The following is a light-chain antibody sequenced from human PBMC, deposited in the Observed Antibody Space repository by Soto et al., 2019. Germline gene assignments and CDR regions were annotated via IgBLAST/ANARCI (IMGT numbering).Light chain of an antibody. J-gene: IGKJ5*01. CDR3: KQEYTWPPRLT. CDR1: QSISTS. Sequence: IVVPQSPHTLSVSPGERDTLSCRSIQSISTSLAWYQQRPGQAPRLLMSAVSTRAPGIPARFSGSGSGTEFTLTISSLQSEDFAIYYWKQEYTWPPRLTFGQGTRLEIK. V-gene: IGKV3-15*01. CDR2: AVS.